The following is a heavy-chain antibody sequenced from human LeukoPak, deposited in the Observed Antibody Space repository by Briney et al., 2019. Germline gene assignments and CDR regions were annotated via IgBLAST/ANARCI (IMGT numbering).Heavy chain of an antibody. CDR2: IGSVGSRT. CDR3: ARDLELVYYDSSGYDY. CDR1: GFTFTSYW. D-gene: IGHD3-22*01. Sequence: GESLRHSCAPPGFTFTSYWMHWVRHAPGKGLEWVSRIGSVGSRTSYADSVKGRFTSSRDNAKNTLYLQMNSLRVEDTAVYYCARDLELVYYDSSGYDYWGQGTLVTVSS. J-gene: IGHJ4*02. V-gene: IGHV3-74*01.